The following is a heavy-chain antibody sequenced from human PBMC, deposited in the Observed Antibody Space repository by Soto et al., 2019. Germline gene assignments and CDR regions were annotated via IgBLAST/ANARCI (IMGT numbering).Heavy chain of an antibody. CDR3: ARPRIAARHYYGMDV. CDR2: INHSGGA. D-gene: IGHD6-6*01. V-gene: IGHV4-34*01. CDR1: GGSFRGYY. Sequence: SETLSLTXAVYGGSFRGYYWSWIRQPPGKGLEWSWEINHSGGADYNPALKSRGTISVDTSKNQFSLKLISVTAADTAVYYCARPRIAARHYYGMDVWGQGTTIT. J-gene: IGHJ6*02.